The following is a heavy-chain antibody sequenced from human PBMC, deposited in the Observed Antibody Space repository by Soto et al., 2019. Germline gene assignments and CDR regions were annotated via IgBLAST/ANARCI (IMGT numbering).Heavy chain of an antibody. CDR3: ARDTSYYDFWSGFDY. CDR1: GYTFTSYG. CDR2: ISAYNGNT. V-gene: IGHV1-18*01. D-gene: IGHD3-3*01. J-gene: IGHJ4*02. Sequence: GASVKVSCKASGYTFTSYGISWVRQAPGQGLEWMGWISAYNGNTNYAQKLQGRVTMTTDTSTSTAYMELRSLRSDDTAVYYCARDTSYYDFWSGFDYWGQGTLVTVSS.